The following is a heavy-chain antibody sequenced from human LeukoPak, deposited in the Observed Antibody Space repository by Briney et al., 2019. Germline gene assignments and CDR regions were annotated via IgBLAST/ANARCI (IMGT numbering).Heavy chain of an antibody. Sequence: ASVKVSCKASGYTFTDYYIHWVRQAPGQGLEWMGWINPHSGATNYAQESQGRVTMTSDTSISTAYMELRRLRSDDTAVYYCASSLTMFRGLAVWGKGTTVTFSS. V-gene: IGHV1-2*02. D-gene: IGHD3-10*01. CDR3: ASSLTMFRGLAV. CDR1: GYTFTDYY. J-gene: IGHJ6*04. CDR2: INPHSGAT.